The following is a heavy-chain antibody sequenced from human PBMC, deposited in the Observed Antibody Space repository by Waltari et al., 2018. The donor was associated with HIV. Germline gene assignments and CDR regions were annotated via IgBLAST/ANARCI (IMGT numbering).Heavy chain of an antibody. D-gene: IGHD5-12*01. V-gene: IGHV3-48*02. CDR1: GFTFSSYN. Sequence: EVQLVESGGGLVQPGGSLRLSCAASGFTFSSYNMNWVHQAPGRGLELLSSISNSGSAIYYADSVKGRFTISRDNAKNSLYLQMNSLRDEDTAVYYCARDLVAPGNFFDYWGQGTLVTVSS. CDR2: ISNSGSAI. J-gene: IGHJ4*02. CDR3: ARDLVAPGNFFDY.